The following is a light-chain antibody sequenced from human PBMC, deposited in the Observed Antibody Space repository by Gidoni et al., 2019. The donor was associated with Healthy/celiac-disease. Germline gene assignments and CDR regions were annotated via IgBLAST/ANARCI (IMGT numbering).Light chain of an antibody. V-gene: IGKV3-20*01. J-gene: IGKJ1*01. Sequence: EIVLTQSPGTLSLSPGERATRSCRASQSVSSTYLAWYQQKPGQAPRLLIYGASSRATGIPDRFSGSGSGTDFTLTISRLDPEDFAVYYCQQYGSSRTFGQGTKVEIK. CDR2: GAS. CDR3: QQYGSSRT. CDR1: QSVSSTY.